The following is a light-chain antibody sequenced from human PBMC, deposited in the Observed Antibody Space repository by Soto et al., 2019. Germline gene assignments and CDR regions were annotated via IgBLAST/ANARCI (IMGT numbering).Light chain of an antibody. V-gene: IGKV3-15*01. J-gene: IGKJ1*01. CDR3: QQYHNWSCT. CDR1: QSVSSN. CDR2: GAS. Sequence: EIVMTQSPATLSVSPGERATLSCRASQSVSSNLAWYQQKPGQAPRLLIYGASTRATGIPARFSGSGSGTEFTLTISSLKSEDFAVYYCQQYHNWSCTFGQGTKVEIK.